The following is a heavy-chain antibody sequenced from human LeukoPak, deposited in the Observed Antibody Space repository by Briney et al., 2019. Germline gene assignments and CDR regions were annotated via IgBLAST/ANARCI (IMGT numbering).Heavy chain of an antibody. CDR3: ARDWPTVIADF. Sequence: ASVRVSCKTSGYKFLSHGISWVRQAPGQGLEWLGWIGADNGDTRFAHKFQGRFTMTTDTSTSTAHMEMRSLRSDDTAVYYCARDWPTVIADFWGQGTLVTVSS. CDR2: IGADNGDT. D-gene: IGHD4-11*01. V-gene: IGHV1-18*04. CDR1: GYKFLSHG. J-gene: IGHJ1*01.